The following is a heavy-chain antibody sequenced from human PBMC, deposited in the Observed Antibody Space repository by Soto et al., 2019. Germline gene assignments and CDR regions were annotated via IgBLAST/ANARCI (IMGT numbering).Heavy chain of an antibody. CDR3: AKGAAVAGTYFDY. D-gene: IGHD6-19*01. Sequence: GGSLRLSCAASGFTFDDYAMHWVRQAPGKGPEWVSGISWNSGDIGYADSVKGRFTISRDSAKNSLYLQMNSLRAEDTALYYCAKGAAVAGTYFDYWGQGTLVTVSS. J-gene: IGHJ4*02. CDR1: GFTFDDYA. CDR2: ISWNSGDI. V-gene: IGHV3-9*01.